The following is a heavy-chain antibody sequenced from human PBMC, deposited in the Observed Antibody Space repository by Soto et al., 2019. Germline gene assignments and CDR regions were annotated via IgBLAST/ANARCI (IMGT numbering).Heavy chain of an antibody. J-gene: IGHJ4*02. D-gene: IGHD1-26*01. CDR3: AKDNPERSGSYYPTPPLDY. CDR1: GFTFDDYT. Sequence: GGSLRLSCAASGFTFDDYTMHWVRQAPGKGLEWVSLISWDGGSTYYADSVKGRFTISRDNSKNSLYLQMNSLRTEDTALYYCAKDNPERSGSYYPTPPLDYWGQGTLVTVSS. V-gene: IGHV3-43*01. CDR2: ISWDGGST.